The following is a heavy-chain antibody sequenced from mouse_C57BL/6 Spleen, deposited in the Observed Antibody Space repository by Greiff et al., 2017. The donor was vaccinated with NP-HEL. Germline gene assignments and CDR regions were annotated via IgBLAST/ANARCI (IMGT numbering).Heavy chain of an antibody. CDR3: SMWEDYDYLFAY. D-gene: IGHD2-4*01. CDR2: ISSGSSTI. Sequence: EVKLVESGGGLVKPGGSLKLSCAASGFTFSDYGMHWVRQAPEKGLEWVAYISSGSSTIYYADKVKGRFTIARDNATNTLCLQMTSLRSEDTAIYYCSMWEDYDYLFAYWGQGTLVTVSA. V-gene: IGHV5-17*01. CDR1: GFTFSDYG. J-gene: IGHJ3*01.